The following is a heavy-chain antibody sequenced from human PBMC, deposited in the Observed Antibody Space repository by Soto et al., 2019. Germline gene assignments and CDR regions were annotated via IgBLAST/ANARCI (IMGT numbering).Heavy chain of an antibody. J-gene: IGHJ1*01. CDR2: IIPIFGTA. Sequence: SVKVSCKASGGTFSSYAISWVRQAPGQGLEWMGGIIPIFGTANYAQKFQGRVTITADESTSTAYMELSSLRSEDTAVYYCARYRRRIAVAEVSFQHWGQGTLVTVSS. D-gene: IGHD6-19*01. CDR1: GGTFSSYA. V-gene: IGHV1-69*13. CDR3: ARYRRRIAVAEVSFQH.